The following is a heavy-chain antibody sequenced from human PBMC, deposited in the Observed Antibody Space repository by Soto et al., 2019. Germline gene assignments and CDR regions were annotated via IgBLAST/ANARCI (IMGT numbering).Heavy chain of an antibody. D-gene: IGHD6-25*01. Sequence: GASVKVSCKASGYSFINYAMFWVRQAPGQRLAWMGWINAANGNTKYSQNFQGRVTITRDTLANTAYMELSSLRSEGTAVYYCARGQSSGWTALDYWGQGALVTVSS. J-gene: IGHJ4*02. V-gene: IGHV1-3*01. CDR2: INAANGNT. CDR1: GYSFINYA. CDR3: ARGQSSGWTALDY.